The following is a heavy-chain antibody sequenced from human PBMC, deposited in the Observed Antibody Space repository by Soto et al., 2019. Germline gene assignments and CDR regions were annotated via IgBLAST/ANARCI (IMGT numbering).Heavy chain of an antibody. Sequence: ASVKVSCKASGYTFTGYFIHWVRQAPGQGLEWMGWINPNSGATKYAQKFQGRITMTRDTSISTAYMELTLLRSDDTAIYYCARGGGTILAPLPWGEGTLVTVSS. CDR2: INPNSGAT. CDR1: GYTFTGYF. D-gene: IGHD3-3*01. CDR3: ARGGGTILAPLP. J-gene: IGHJ5*02. V-gene: IGHV1-2*02.